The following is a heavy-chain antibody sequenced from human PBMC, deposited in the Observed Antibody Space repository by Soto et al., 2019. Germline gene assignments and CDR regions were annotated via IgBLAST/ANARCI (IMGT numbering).Heavy chain of an antibody. CDR3: ASGIQLWLRRINNGYSG. V-gene: IGHV1-69*12. Sequence: QVQLVQSGAEVKKPESSVKVSCKAPGGTFSTYAISWVRQAPGQGLEWMGGIIPMFGTANYAQRVQDRGTITADEYTNTVYMELSSLRSEDTAVYFCASGIQLWLRRINNGYSGWGQGTLVTVSS. CDR1: GGTFSTYA. J-gene: IGHJ4*02. D-gene: IGHD5-18*01. CDR2: IIPMFGTA.